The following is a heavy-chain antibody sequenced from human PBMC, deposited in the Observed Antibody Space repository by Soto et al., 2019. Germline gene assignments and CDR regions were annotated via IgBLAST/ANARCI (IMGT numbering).Heavy chain of an antibody. Sequence: PSETLSLTCTVSGGSISSYYWSWIRQPPGKGLEWIGYIYYSGSTNYNPSLKSRVTISVDTSKNQFSLKLSSVTAADTAVYYCARVSLAYCGGDCYRRTFDYWGQGTLVTVS. V-gene: IGHV4-59*01. J-gene: IGHJ4*02. CDR3: ARVSLAYCGGDCYRRTFDY. D-gene: IGHD2-21*02. CDR1: GGSISSYY. CDR2: IYYSGST.